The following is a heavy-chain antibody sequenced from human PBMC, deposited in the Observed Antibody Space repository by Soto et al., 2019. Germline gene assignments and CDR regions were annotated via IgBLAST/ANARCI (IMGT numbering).Heavy chain of an antibody. J-gene: IGHJ5*02. Sequence: QLQLQESGPGLVKPSETLSLTCTVSGGSISSSSYYWGWIRQPPGKGLEWIGSIYYSGSTYYNPSLKSRVTISVDTSKNQFSLKLSSVTAADTAVYYCARHHWGPCGVVTWFDPWGQGTLVTVSS. D-gene: IGHD3-3*01. CDR3: ARHHWGPCGVVTWFDP. CDR2: IYYSGST. V-gene: IGHV4-39*01. CDR1: GGSISSSSYY.